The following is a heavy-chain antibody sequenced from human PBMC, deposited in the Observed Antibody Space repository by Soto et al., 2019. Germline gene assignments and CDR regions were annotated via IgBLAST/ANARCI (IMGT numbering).Heavy chain of an antibody. Sequence: QVQLVQSGAELKKPGASVKVSCKASGYTFSNYDMNWVRQATGQGPEWIGWVNPNNGDTGYAQKFKGRVTLTTDISTTTAYVERTSLRSEDTAIYYCAKVSRKGSAIDFDYWGQGTLITVSS. CDR2: VNPNNGDT. D-gene: IGHD3-10*01. J-gene: IGHJ4*02. V-gene: IGHV1-8*01. CDR3: AKVSRKGSAIDFDY. CDR1: GYTFSNYD.